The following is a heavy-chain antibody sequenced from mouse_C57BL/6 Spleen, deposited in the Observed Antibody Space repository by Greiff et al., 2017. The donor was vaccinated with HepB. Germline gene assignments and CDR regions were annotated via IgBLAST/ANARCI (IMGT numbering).Heavy chain of an antibody. J-gene: IGHJ2*01. V-gene: IGHV1-42*01. CDR3: AREGTGTLFDY. Sequence: EVQLQESGPELVKPGASVKISCKASGYSFTGYYMNWVKQSPEKSLEWIGEINPSTGGTTYNQKFKAKATLTVDKSSSTAYMQLKSLTSEDSAVYYCAREGTGTLFDYWGQGTTLTVSS. CDR2: INPSTGGT. D-gene: IGHD4-1*01. CDR1: GYSFTGYY.